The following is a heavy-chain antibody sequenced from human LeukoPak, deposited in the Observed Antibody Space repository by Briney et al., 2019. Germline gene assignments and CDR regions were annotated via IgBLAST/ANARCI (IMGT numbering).Heavy chain of an antibody. V-gene: IGHV3-33*01. CDR2: IWYDGSNK. CDR1: GFTFSSHG. CDR3: ARDTNDACDI. J-gene: IGHJ3*02. D-gene: IGHD2-2*01. Sequence: PGRSLRLSCAASGFTFSSHGMHWVRQAPDKGLEWAAVIWYDGSNKYYADSVKGRFTISRDNSKNTLYLQMNSLRAEDTAVYYCARDTNDACDIWGQGTMVTVSS.